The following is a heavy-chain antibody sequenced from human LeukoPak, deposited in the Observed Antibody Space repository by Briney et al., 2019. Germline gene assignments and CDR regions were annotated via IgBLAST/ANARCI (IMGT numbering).Heavy chain of an antibody. J-gene: IGHJ3*02. CDR2: IWYDGSNI. CDR3: ARELTIFGVIIQRYDTFDI. V-gene: IGHV3-30*02. CDR1: GFTFSTFG. D-gene: IGHD3-3*01. Sequence: GGSLRLSCAASGFTFSTFGMHWVRQAPGKGLEWVAIIWYDGSNIHYADSVKGRFTISRDNSKNTLFLQMDSLRAEDTALYYCARELTIFGVIIQRYDTFDIWGQGTMVTVSS.